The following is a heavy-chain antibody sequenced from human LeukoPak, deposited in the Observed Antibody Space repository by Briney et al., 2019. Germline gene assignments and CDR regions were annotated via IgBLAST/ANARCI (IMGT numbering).Heavy chain of an antibody. J-gene: IGHJ6*03. CDR2: ISSSRSYI. D-gene: IGHD1-26*01. CDR3: AKDLLRGGATRFRNYYYYMDV. V-gene: IGHV3-21*04. CDR1: GFTFSSYS. Sequence: PGGSLRLSCAASGFTFSSYSMNWVRQAPGKGLEWISFISSSRSYIYYADSVKGRFTISRDNSKNTLYLQMNSLRAEDTAVYYCAKDLLRGGATRFRNYYYYMDVWGKGTTVTVSS.